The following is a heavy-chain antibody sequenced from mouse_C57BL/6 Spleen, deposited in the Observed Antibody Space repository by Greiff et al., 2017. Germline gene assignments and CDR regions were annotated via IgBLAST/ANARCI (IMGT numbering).Heavy chain of an antibody. J-gene: IGHJ2*01. CDR1: GFTFSSYA. CDR3: ARDQGTSFDY. D-gene: IGHD3-2*02. Sequence: EVQLQQSGGGLVKPGGSLKLSCAASGFTFSSYAMSWVRQTPAKRLEWVATISDGGSYTYYPDNVKGRFTISRDNAKNNLYLQMSHLKSEDTAMYYCARDQGTSFDYWGQGTTLTVSS. CDR2: ISDGGSYT. V-gene: IGHV5-4*01.